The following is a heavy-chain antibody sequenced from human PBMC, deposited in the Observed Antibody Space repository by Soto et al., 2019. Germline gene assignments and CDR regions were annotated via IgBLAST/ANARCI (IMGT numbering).Heavy chain of an antibody. J-gene: IGHJ6*02. D-gene: IGHD5-18*01. Sequence: PSETLSLTCTVSGGSISSSSYYWGWIRQPPGKGLEWIGSIYYSGSTYYNPSLKSRVTISVDTSKNQISLKLSSVTAADTAVYYCARRRGDTAMVSDYYGMDVWGQGTTVT. CDR2: IYYSGST. CDR3: ARRRGDTAMVSDYYGMDV. CDR1: GGSISSSSYY. V-gene: IGHV4-39*01.